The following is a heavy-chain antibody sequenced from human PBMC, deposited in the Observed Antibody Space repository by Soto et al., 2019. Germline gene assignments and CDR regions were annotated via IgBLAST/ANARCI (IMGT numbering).Heavy chain of an antibody. V-gene: IGHV3-23*01. CDR2: VSVGGST. CDR3: AKRRGAGGHFDY. D-gene: IGHD2-15*01. Sequence: GGSLRLSCAASGFTVSSYAMGWVRQGPGKGLEWVAVVSVGGSTHYADSVRGRFTISRDNSKNTLSLQMNSLTAEDTAVYFCAKRRGAGGHFDYWGQGALVTVSS. CDR1: GFTVSSYA. J-gene: IGHJ4*02.